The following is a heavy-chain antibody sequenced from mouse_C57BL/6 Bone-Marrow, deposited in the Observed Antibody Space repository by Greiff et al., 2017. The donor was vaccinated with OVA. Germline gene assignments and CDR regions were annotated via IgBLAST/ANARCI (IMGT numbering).Heavy chain of an antibody. J-gene: IGHJ3*01. Sequence: EVKVVESGGDLVKPGGSLKLSCAASGFTFSSYGMSWVRQTPDKRLEWVATISSGGSYHYYPDSVKGRFTISRDNAKNTLYLQMSSLKSEDTAMYYCARLGGYYVGFAYWGQGTLVTVSA. V-gene: IGHV5-6*01. D-gene: IGHD2-3*01. CDR3: ARLGGYYVGFAY. CDR2: ISSGGSYH. CDR1: GFTFSSYG.